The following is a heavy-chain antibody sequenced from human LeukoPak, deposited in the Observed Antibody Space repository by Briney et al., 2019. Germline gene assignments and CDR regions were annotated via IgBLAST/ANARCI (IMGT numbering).Heavy chain of an antibody. J-gene: IGHJ4*02. CDR2: IKRDGGDK. CDR3: ARGDEYTTSP. Sequence: PGGSLRLSCAASGFTFSSFWMSWVRQAPGKGLEWVANIKRDGGDKYYVDSVKGRFSISRDNAKNSLYLHMSSLRAEDTAVYYCARGDEYTTSPWGQGTLVTVSS. V-gene: IGHV3-7*05. D-gene: IGHD2-2*02. CDR1: GFTFSSFW.